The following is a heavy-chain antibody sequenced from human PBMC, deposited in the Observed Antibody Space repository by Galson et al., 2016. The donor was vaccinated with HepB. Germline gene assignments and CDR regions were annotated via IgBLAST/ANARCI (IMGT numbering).Heavy chain of an antibody. D-gene: IGHD3-10*01. V-gene: IGHV3-23*01. CDR1: GFTFRSYD. CDR2: INYSGSNT. J-gene: IGHJ4*02. CDR3: AKGKRYSDSGSYYVDY. Sequence: SLRLSCAASGFTFRSYDMSWVRQAPGKGLEWVSGINYSGSNTYYADSVKGRFTISRDNSKNTLYLQMNSLRVEDSAVYYCAKGKRYSDSGSYYVDYWGQGTLVTDSS.